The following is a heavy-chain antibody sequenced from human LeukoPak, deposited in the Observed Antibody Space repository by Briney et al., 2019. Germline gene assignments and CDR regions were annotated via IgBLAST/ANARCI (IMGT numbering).Heavy chain of an antibody. J-gene: IGHJ4*02. CDR1: GFTFSGSA. Sequence: GGSLKLSCAGSGFTFSGSAMHGVRQASGKGLEWVAHIRTKATSYATAYAASVKGRFTISRDDSKNTAYLQMNSLKTEDTAVYYCTRLDLFYYDGSDYPGWGQGTLVTVSS. D-gene: IGHD3-22*01. CDR2: IRTKATSYAT. CDR3: TRLDLFYYDGSDYPG. V-gene: IGHV3-73*01.